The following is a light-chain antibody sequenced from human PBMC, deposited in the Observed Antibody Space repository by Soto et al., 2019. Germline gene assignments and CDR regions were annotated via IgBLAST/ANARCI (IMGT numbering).Light chain of an antibody. CDR1: QSLSSN. Sequence: EIVMTQSPATLSVSLGEIATLSFSASQSLSSNLAWYRQKPGQAPRLLIYGASTRATGIPARFSGSGSGTEFTLTISSLQSEDFAVYFCQQYNNWPLTFGGGTKVDIK. CDR3: QQYNNWPLT. V-gene: IGKV3-15*01. J-gene: IGKJ4*01. CDR2: GAS.